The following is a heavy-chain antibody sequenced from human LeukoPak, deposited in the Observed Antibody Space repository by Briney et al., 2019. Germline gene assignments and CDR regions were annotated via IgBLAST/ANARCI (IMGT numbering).Heavy chain of an antibody. D-gene: IGHD3-16*01. CDR1: GGSFSGYY. CDR2: INHSGST. CDR3: ASATLYYDYVWGPTRDAFDI. Sequence: SETLSLTCAVYGGSFSGYYWRWIRQPPGKGLEWIGEINHSGSTNYNPSLKSRVTISVDTSKNQFSLKLSSVTAADTAVYYCASATLYYDYVWGPTRDAFDIWGQGTMVTVSS. V-gene: IGHV4-34*01. J-gene: IGHJ3*02.